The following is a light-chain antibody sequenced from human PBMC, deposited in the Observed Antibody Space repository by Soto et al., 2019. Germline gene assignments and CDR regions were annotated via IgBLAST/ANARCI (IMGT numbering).Light chain of an antibody. CDR1: SSDVGGYNY. J-gene: IGLJ2*01. Sequence: QSALTQPRSVSGSPGQSVTISCTGTSSDVGGYNYVSWYQQHPGKAPKLMIFDVNKRPSGVPDRFSGSKSGNTASLTISGLQAEDEADYFCCSYAGSYTDVLFGGGTQLTVL. CDR2: DVN. V-gene: IGLV2-11*01. CDR3: CSYAGSYTDVL.